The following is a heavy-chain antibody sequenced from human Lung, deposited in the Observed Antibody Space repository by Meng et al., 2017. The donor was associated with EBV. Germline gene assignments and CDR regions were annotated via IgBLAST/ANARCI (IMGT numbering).Heavy chain of an antibody. Sequence: VQLVQSGAEVKKPGVSLTLSCETSGFTFTTDFMHWLRQAPGQGLQWMGLFNPNGDVTTYSPRFQGRITLTGDTSTSTLYMELSSLTSDDTAVYYCAREMPMTCYFDQWGQGTLVTVSS. CDR1: GFTFTTDF. V-gene: IGHV1-46*01. D-gene: IGHD3-22*01. CDR2: FNPNGDVT. CDR3: AREMPMTCYFDQ. J-gene: IGHJ4*03.